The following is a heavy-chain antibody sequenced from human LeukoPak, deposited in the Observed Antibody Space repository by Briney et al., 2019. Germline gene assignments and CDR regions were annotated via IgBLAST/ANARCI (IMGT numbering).Heavy chain of an antibody. V-gene: IGHV5-10-1*01. CDR2: IDPSDSYA. CDR1: GYRFTFYW. J-gene: IGHJ5*02. Sequence: GETLKISCEASGYRFTFYWISWVRQMPGKGLEWMGRIDPSDSYANYSPSFQGHVTISVDKSINTTYLQWSSLKASDTAIYFCARQAKGSGFDPWGQGIVVTVS. CDR3: ARQAKGSGFDP.